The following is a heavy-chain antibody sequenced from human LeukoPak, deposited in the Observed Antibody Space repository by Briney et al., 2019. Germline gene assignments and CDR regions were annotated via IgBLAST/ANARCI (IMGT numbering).Heavy chain of an antibody. CDR1: RGTFSSYA. D-gene: IGHD1-1*01. V-gene: IGHV1-69*05. Sequence: GASVTVSCKASRGTFSSYAISWVRQAPGQGLEWMGGIIPIFGISNYAQKFQGRVTITTDESTSTAYMELSSLRSEDTAVYYCARGPEVERFDYWGQGTLVTVSS. CDR3: ARGPEVERFDY. J-gene: IGHJ4*02. CDR2: IIPIFGIS.